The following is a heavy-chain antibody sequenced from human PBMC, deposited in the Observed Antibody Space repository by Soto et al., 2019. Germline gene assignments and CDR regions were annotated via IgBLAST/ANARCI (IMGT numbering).Heavy chain of an antibody. CDR1: GYTFTSYY. CDR2: INPSGGST. J-gene: IGHJ6*03. CDR3: ARGGLNIVVVPAAIPMDV. Sequence: ASVKVSCKASGYTFTSYYMHWVRQAPGQGLEWMGIINPSGGSTSYAQKFQGRVTMTRDTSTSTVYMELSSLRSEDTAVYYCARGGLNIVVVPAAIPMDVWGRGTTVTVSS. D-gene: IGHD2-2*01. V-gene: IGHV1-46*03.